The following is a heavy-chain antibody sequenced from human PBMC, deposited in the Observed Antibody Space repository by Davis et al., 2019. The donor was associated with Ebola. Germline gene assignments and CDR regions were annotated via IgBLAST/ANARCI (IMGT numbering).Heavy chain of an antibody. CDR2: VYTNGVT. J-gene: IGHJ3*02. D-gene: IGHD1-14*01. CDR3: ARDSSPRNLDI. CDR1: GASISSGFFS. V-gene: IGHV4-61*09. Sequence: LRLSCNVSGASISSGFFSWTWVRQPAGKGLEWIGHVYTNGVTKYNPALESRITISLDTSKNQFSLRLTSVTAADTAVYYCARDSSPRNLDIWGQGTLVTVSA.